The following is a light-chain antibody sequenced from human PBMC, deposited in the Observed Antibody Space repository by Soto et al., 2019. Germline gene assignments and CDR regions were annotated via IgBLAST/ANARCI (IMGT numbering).Light chain of an antibody. CDR3: QVWDSGTDHAV. V-gene: IGLV3-21*02. Sequence: SYELTQPPSVSVAPGQSARITCGGNNIGSQSVHWYRQKPGQAPVLVVYDDNDRPSGIPERFSGSKSGNTATLSITRVGAGDEADYYCQVWDSGTDHAVFGGGTKVTVL. CDR1: NIGSQS. CDR2: DDN. J-gene: IGLJ2*01.